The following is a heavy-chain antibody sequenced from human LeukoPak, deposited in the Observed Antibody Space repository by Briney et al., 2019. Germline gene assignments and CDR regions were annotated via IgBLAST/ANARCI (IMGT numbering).Heavy chain of an antibody. CDR2: INAGNGNT. D-gene: IGHD5-24*01. Sequence: ASVKVSCKASGYTFTSYAMHWVRQAPGQRLEWMGWINAGNGNTKYSQEFQGRVTITRDTSASTAYMELSRLRSDDTAVYYCARGGDGYREYYFDYWGQGTLVTVSS. CDR3: ARGGDGYREYYFDY. V-gene: IGHV1-3*01. J-gene: IGHJ4*02. CDR1: GYTFTSYA.